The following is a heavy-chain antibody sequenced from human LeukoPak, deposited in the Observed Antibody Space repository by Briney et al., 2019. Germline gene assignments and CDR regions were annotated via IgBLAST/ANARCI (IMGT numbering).Heavy chain of an antibody. D-gene: IGHD3-16*02. J-gene: IGHJ3*02. V-gene: IGHV3-15*01. CDR3: TTDLSVIWPEFSYI. Sequence: GGSLRLSCAASGFTFSNAWMSWVRQAPGKGLEWVGRIKSKTDGGTTDYAAPVKGRFTISRDDSKNTLYLQMNSLKTEDTAVYYCTTDLSVIWPEFSYIWGQGTMVTVSS. CDR1: GFTFSNAW. CDR2: IKSKTDGGTT.